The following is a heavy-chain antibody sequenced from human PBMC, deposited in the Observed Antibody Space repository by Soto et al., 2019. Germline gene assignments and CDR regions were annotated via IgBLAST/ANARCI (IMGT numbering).Heavy chain of an antibody. D-gene: IGHD3-22*01. Sequence: GASVKVSCKASGYTFTGYYMHWVRQAPGQGLEWMGWINPNSGGTNYAQKFQGWVTMTRDTSISTAYMELSRLRSDDTAVYYCGREYFDSRGTPPGDWGQGTQVTVSS. V-gene: IGHV1-2*04. CDR3: GREYFDSRGTPPGD. J-gene: IGHJ4*02. CDR2: INPNSGGT. CDR1: GYTFTGYY.